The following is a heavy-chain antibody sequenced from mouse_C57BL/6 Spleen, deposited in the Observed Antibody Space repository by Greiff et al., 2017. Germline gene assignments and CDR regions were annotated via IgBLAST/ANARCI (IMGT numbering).Heavy chain of an antibody. CDR1: GFTFSDYG. CDR3: ASRDYGSSHWYFDV. Sequence: DVMLVESGGGLVKPGGSLKLSCAASGFTFSDYGMHWVRQAPEKGLEWVAYISSGSSTFYYADTVKGRFTISRDNAKNTLFLQMSSLRSEDTAMYYCASRDYGSSHWYFDVWGTGTTVTVSS. J-gene: IGHJ1*03. CDR2: ISSGSSTF. D-gene: IGHD1-1*01. V-gene: IGHV5-17*01.